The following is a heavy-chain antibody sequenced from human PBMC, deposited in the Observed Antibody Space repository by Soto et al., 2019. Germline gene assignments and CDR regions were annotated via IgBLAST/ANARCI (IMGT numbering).Heavy chain of an antibody. D-gene: IGHD3-10*01. J-gene: IGHJ4*02. CDR1: GFTFSSYA. CDR3: AKPSGGVYYYGSGSYYGDY. V-gene: IGHV3-23*01. Sequence: GGSLRLSCAASGFTFSSYAMSWVRQAPGKGLEWVSAISGSGGSTYYADSVKGRFTISRDNSKNTLYLQMNSLRAEDTAVYYCAKPSGGVYYYGSGSYYGDYWGQGTLVTVSS. CDR2: ISGSGGST.